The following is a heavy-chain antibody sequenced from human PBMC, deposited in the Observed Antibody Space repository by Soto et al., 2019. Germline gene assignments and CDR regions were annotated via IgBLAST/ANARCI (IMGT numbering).Heavy chain of an antibody. D-gene: IGHD4-4*01. J-gene: IGHJ6*02. Sequence: QVQLVASGGGVVQPGTSLRLSCAASGFTFSDHAMNWVRQAPGKGLEWVAGVWCDGGNKFYTDSVKGRFTISRDNSKNTLFLHMNSLRVVDTAVYYGARAPAGDYTQYHYYTTDVWGRGTRFTVSS. CDR2: VWCDGGNK. V-gene: IGHV3-33*01. CDR3: ARAPAGDYTQYHYYTTDV. CDR1: GFTFSDHA.